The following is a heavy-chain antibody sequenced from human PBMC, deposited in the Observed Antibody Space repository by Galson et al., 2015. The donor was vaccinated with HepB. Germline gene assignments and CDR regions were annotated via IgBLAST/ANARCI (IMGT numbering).Heavy chain of an antibody. Sequence: SVKVSCKASGYTFSRFSISWLRQAPGQGLEWMGWISGYDVNVRYAQKLQGRLTMTTDTSTSTAHLDLGSLRSDDSAVYYCARGGLATIGGPTFDYWGQGTLVTVSS. V-gene: IGHV1-18*01. D-gene: IGHD5-24*01. CDR2: ISGYDVNV. CDR3: ARGGLATIGGPTFDY. CDR1: GYTFSRFS. J-gene: IGHJ4*02.